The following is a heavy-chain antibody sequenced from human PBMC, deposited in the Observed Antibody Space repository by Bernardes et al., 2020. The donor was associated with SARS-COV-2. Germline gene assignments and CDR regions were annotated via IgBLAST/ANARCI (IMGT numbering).Heavy chain of an antibody. J-gene: IGHJ4*02. V-gene: IGHV4-34*01. D-gene: IGHD6-6*01. CDR1: SGSFSGYY. CDR2: INDSGST. Sequence: TLSLTCAVYSGSFSGYYWSWIRQTPGKGLEWIGEINDSGSTKYNPALKSRVTISVDPSKNQFSLKLNSVTAADTAVYYCARHSTGAGRQWRETDYWGQGTLVSVSS. CDR3: ARHSTGAGRQWRETDY.